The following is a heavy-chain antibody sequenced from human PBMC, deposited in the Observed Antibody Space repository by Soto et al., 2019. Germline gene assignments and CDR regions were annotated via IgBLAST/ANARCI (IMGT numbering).Heavy chain of an antibody. J-gene: IGHJ4*02. CDR2: IYYNRSP. V-gene: IGHV4-31*03. Sequence: QVHLQESGPGLVKPSQTLSLTCTVSCGSIISGGYYWIWIRQPPGEGMEWIGYIYYNRSPFYNPARKSRVTISLGTSRVLFVMNVRSETAADTGVYYCARGVRGYSGYAPHDYGDQGTLVT. CDR3: ARGVRGYSGYAPHDY. CDR1: CGSIISGGYY. D-gene: IGHD5-12*01.